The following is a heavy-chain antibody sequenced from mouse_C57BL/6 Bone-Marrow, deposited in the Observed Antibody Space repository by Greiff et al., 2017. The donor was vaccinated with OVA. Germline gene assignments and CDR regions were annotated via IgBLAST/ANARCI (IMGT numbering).Heavy chain of an antibody. CDR3: ARNWGYYSNYNYAMDY. CDR1: GFSLTSYA. V-gene: IGHV2-9-1*01. D-gene: IGHD2-5*01. CDR2: IWTGGGT. Sequence: VQRVESGPGLVAPSQSLSITCTVSGFSLTSYAISWVRQPPGKGLEWLGVIWTGGGTNYNSAIKSRLSISKDNSKSQVFLKMNSLQTDDTARYYCARNWGYYSNYNYAMDYWGQGTSVTVSS. J-gene: IGHJ4*01.